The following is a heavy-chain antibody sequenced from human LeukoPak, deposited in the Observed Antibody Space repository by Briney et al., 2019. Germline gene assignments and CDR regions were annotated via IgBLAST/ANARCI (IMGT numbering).Heavy chain of an antibody. D-gene: IGHD1-26*01. CDR3: AIRYSGSYNDY. CDR2: IYPGDSDT. Sequence: GESLKISCKGSGYSFTNYWIGWVRQMPGKGLEWMGIIYPGDSDTRYSPSFQGQVTISADKSISTAYLQWNSLRASDSAMYYCAIRYSGSYNDYWGQGTLVTVSS. V-gene: IGHV5-51*01. J-gene: IGHJ4*02. CDR1: GYSFTNYW.